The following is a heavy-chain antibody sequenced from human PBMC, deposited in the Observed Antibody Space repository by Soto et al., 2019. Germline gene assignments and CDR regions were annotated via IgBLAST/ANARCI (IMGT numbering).Heavy chain of an antibody. Sequence: QVQLVQSGDEVKKHGASVKVSCKASGYTFTSYDINWVRQATGQGLEWMGWMNPNSGNTGYAQKFQGRVTMTRNTSIRTGHKELSSLRSEDTAVYYCARVYRDSSGYLYPHWGRGTMVTVSS. J-gene: IGHJ4*02. CDR3: ARVYRDSSGYLYPH. D-gene: IGHD3-22*01. V-gene: IGHV1-8*01. CDR2: MNPNSGNT. CDR1: GYTFTSYD.